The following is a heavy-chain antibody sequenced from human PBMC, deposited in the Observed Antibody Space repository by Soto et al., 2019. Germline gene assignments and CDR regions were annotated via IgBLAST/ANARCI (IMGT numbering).Heavy chain of an antibody. CDR1: GFTFSNYW. CDR2: INSDGSST. V-gene: IGHV3-74*01. D-gene: IGHD6-6*01. J-gene: IGHJ4*02. CDR3: ARENSSSGRYFDY. Sequence: EVQLVESGGGLVQPGGSLRLSCAASGFTFSNYWMHWVRQAPGKGLVWVSRINSDGSSTNYADSVKGRFTISRDNAKNTLTLQMNSLSAEDTAVYYCARENSSSGRYFDYWGQGTLVTVSS.